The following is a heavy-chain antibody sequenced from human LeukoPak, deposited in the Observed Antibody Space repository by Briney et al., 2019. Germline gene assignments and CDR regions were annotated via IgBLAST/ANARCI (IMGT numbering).Heavy chain of an antibody. CDR2: MNPNSGNT. D-gene: IGHD5-12*01. V-gene: IGHV1-8*01. Sequence: ASVKVSCKASGYTFTSYDINWVRQATGQGLEWMGWMNPNSGNTGYAQKFQGRVTMTRNTSISTAYMELSSLRAEDTAVYYCARVKRGYSGYDLSYWGQGTLVTVSS. J-gene: IGHJ4*02. CDR3: ARVKRGYSGYDLSY. CDR1: GYTFTSYD.